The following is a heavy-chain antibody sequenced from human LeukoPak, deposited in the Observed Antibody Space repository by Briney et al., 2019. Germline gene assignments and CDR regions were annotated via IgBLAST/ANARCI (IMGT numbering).Heavy chain of an antibody. CDR2: ISWNSGSI. Sequence: GESLRLSCAASGFTFGDYAMHWVRQAPGKGLEWVSYISWNSGSIVYADSVKGRFTISRDNVKNSLYLQMNSLRPEDTALYYCAKSPETSGWSRFDYWGQGILVTVSS. V-gene: IGHV3-9*01. D-gene: IGHD6-19*01. CDR3: AKSPETSGWSRFDY. J-gene: IGHJ4*02. CDR1: GFTFGDYA.